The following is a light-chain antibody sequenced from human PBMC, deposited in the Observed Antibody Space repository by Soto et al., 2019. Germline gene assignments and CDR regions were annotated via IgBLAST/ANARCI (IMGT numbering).Light chain of an antibody. CDR2: EVS. Sequence: QSALTQPASVSGSPGQSITISCTGASSDIGGYNFVSWYQHNPGKAPRLIIYEVSNRPSGVPDRFIGSKSGNTASLTISGLQAEDEADYFCSSYASNTILFVFGTGTKVTVL. CDR1: SSDIGGYNF. J-gene: IGLJ1*01. V-gene: IGLV2-14*01. CDR3: SSYASNTILFV.